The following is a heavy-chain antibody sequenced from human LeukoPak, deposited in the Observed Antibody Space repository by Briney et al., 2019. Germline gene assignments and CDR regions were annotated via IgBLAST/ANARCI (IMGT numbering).Heavy chain of an antibody. V-gene: IGHV6-1*01. CDR1: GYSVSSNSVT. Sequence: SQTLSLTCAIYGYSVSSNSVTWNWIRQSPSRGLEWLGRTYYRSTWYNDYAVSVRGRITVNPDTSKNQFSLHLNSVTPEDTAVYYCARRLTQYDCFDPWGQGILVTVSS. CDR2: TYYRSTWYN. CDR3: ARRLTQYDCFDP. D-gene: IGHD2-2*01. J-gene: IGHJ5*02.